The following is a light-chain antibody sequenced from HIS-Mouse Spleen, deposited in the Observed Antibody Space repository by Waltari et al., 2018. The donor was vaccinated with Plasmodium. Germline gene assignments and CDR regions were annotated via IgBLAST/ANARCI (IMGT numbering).Light chain of an antibody. CDR2: GAS. Sequence: EIVMTQSPATLSVSPGERAPLSCRASQSVSCNVAWYQQKPGQAPRLLISGASTRATGISARFSGSGSGTEFTLTISSLQSEDFAVYYCQQYNNWSFTFGPGTKVDIK. J-gene: IGKJ3*01. CDR1: QSVSCN. V-gene: IGKV3-15*01. CDR3: QQYNNWSFT.